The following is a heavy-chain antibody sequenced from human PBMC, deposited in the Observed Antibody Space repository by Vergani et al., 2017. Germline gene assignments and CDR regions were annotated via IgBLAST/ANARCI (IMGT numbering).Heavy chain of an antibody. Sequence: VQLVESGGGLVQPGGSLRLSCAASGFTFSSYGMHWVRQAPGKGLEWVAVISYDGSNKYYADSVEGRFTISRDNSKNTLYLQMNSLRAEYTAVYYWAKRGSVDCYSEACYYYGMDVWGQGTTGTVSS. CDR3: AKRGSVDCYSEACYYYGMDV. V-gene: IGHV3-30*18. J-gene: IGHJ6*02. CDR2: ISYDGSNK. D-gene: IGHD2-21*02. CDR1: GFTFSSYG.